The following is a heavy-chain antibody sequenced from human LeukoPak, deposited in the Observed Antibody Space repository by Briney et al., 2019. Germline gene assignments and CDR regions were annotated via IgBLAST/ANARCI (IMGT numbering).Heavy chain of an antibody. CDR3: ARDQGGSGITMIVVGPS. CDR1: GFNFGSYE. CDR2: ISTSGSTI. Sequence: PGGSLRLSCAASGFNFGSYEMNWVRQAPGKGLEWVSYISTSGSTIYYADSVKGRFTISRDNAKNSLYLQMNSLRAEDTAVYYCARDQGGSGITMIVVGPSWGQGTLVTVSS. V-gene: IGHV3-48*03. J-gene: IGHJ4*02. D-gene: IGHD3-22*01.